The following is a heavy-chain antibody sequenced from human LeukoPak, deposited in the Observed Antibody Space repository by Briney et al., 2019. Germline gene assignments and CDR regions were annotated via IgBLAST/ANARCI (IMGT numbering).Heavy chain of an antibody. CDR2: IYYSGST. Sequence: SETLSLTCTVSGGSISSYYWSWIRQPPGKGLEWIGYIYYSGSTNYNPSLKSRVTISVDTSKNQFSLKLSSVTAADTAVYYCAVTNYYYYYMDVWGKGTTVTVSS. D-gene: IGHD1-1*01. V-gene: IGHV4-59*01. CDR1: GGSISSYY. J-gene: IGHJ6*03. CDR3: AVTNYYYYYMDV.